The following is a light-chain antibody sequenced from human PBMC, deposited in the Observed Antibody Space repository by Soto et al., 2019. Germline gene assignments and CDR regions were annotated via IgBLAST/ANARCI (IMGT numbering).Light chain of an antibody. J-gene: IGKJ5*01. CDR2: AAS. Sequence: DIQMTQSPSSLSASVGDRVTITCRASQSISSSLNWYQQKPGKAPKLLIYAASNLQSGVPSRLSGSGSGTDFTITSSSLQPEDFATYYCQESYSTVRTFGQGTLLEIK. CDR3: QESYSTVRT. V-gene: IGKV1-39*01. CDR1: QSISSS.